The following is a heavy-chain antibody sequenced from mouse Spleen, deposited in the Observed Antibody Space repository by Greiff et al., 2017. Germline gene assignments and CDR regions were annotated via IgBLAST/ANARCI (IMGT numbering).Heavy chain of an antibody. V-gene: IGHV14-1*01. CDR1: GFNIKDYY. J-gene: IGHJ1*01. CDR3: TYYYDGSYWYFDV. D-gene: IGHD1-1*01. Sequence: VQLQQSGAELVRPGASVKLSCTASGFNIKDYYMHWVKQRPEQGLEWIGRIDPEDGDTEYAPKFQGKATMTADTSSNTAYLQLSSLTSEDTAVYYCTYYYDGSYWYFDVWGAGTTVTVSS. CDR2: IDPEDGDT.